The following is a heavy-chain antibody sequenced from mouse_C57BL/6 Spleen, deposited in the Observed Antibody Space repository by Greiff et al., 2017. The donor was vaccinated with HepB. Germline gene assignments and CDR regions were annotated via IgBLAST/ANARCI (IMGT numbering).Heavy chain of an antibody. V-gene: IGHV1-64*01. J-gene: IGHJ4*01. CDR1: GYTFTSYW. D-gene: IGHD2-3*01. CDR2: IHPNSGST. CDR3: ARSWLLYAMDY. Sequence: VQLQQPGAELVKPGASVKLSCKASGYTFTSYWMHWVKQRPGQGLEWIGMIHPNSGSTNYNEKFKSKATLTVDKSSSTAYMQLSSLTSEDSAVYYWARSWLLYAMDYWGQGTSVTVSS.